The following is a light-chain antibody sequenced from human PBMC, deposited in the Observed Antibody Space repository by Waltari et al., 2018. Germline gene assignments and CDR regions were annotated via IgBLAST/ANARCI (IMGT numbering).Light chain of an antibody. CDR2: GAS. J-gene: IGKJ5*01. CDR1: QSVSSSY. V-gene: IGKV3-20*01. CDR3: QQYGSSPPIT. Sequence: EIVLTQSPGTLSLSPGERATLSCRASQSVSSSYLAWYQQKPGQAPRLLIQGASSRATGIPDRFSGSGSGTDFTLTNSRLEPEDLAVYYCQQYGSSPPITFGQGTRLEIK.